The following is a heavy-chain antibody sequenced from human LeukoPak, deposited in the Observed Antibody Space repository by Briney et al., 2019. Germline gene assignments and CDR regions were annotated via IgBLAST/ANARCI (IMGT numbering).Heavy chain of an antibody. CDR1: GGSFSGYY. V-gene: IGHV4-34*01. CDR3: AGVPYSSSPMGNFWFDP. CDR2: ISHSGST. Sequence: SETLSLTCAVYGGSFSGYYWRWIRQPPGKGLEWMGEISHSGSTNYNPSLKSRVTISVDTSKSQFSLKLSSVTAAETAVYYCAGVPYSSSPMGNFWFDPWGQGTLVTVSS. J-gene: IGHJ5*02. D-gene: IGHD6-13*01.